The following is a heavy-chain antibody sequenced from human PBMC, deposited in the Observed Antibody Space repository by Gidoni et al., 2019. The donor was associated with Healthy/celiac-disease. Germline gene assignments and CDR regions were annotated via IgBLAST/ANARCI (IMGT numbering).Heavy chain of an antibody. CDR2: INPNSGGT. Sequence: QVQLVQSGAEVKKPGASVKVSCKASGYTFPGYYMHWVRQAPGQGLEWMGWINPNSGGTNYAQKFQGCVTMTRDTSISTAYMELSRLRSDDTAVYYCARASPTHLLYYYYYGMDVWGQGTTVTVSS. V-gene: IGHV1-2*04. CDR1: GYTFPGYY. J-gene: IGHJ6*02. CDR3: ARASPTHLLYYYYYGMDV.